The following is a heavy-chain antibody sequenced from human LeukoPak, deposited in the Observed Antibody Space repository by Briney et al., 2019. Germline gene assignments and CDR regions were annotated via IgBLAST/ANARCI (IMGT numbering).Heavy chain of an antibody. Sequence: ASVKVSCKVSGYTLTELSMHWVRQAPGKGLEWMGSFDPEDGETIYAQKFQGRVTMTEDTSTDTAYMELSSLRSEDTAVYYCATRRRWELLRSYFDYWGQGTLVTVSS. CDR2: FDPEDGET. J-gene: IGHJ4*02. CDR3: ATRRRWELLRSYFDY. D-gene: IGHD1-26*01. V-gene: IGHV1-24*01. CDR1: GYTLTELS.